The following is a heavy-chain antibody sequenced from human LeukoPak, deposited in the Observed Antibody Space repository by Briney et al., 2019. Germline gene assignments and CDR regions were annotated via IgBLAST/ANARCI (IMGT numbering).Heavy chain of an antibody. D-gene: IGHD5-12*01. CDR1: GGSVSSGSYF. V-gene: IGHV4-61*01. CDR3: ARDRLGGYSNVY. Sequence: SETLSLTCTVSGGSVSSGSYFWTWIRQSPGKRLEYVGYIYDSGRTNYNPSLKSRVTISKDTSKNQFSLKLSSVTAADTAVYYCARDRLGGYSNVYWGQGSPVTVSS. J-gene: IGHJ4*02. CDR2: IYDSGRT.